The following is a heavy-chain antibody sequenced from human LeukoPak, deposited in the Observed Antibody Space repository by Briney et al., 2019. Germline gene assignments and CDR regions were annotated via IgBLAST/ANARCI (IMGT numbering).Heavy chain of an antibody. CDR3: ARTDNWNDSYFDY. V-gene: IGHV1-2*02. CDR2: INPNSGGT. D-gene: IGHD1-1*01. Sequence: GASVKVSCKASGYTFTGYCMHWVRQAPGQGLEWMEWINPNSGGTNYAQKFQGRVTMTRDTSISTAYMELSRLRSDDTAVYYCARTDNWNDSYFDYWGQGTLVTVSS. CDR1: GYTFTGYC. J-gene: IGHJ4*02.